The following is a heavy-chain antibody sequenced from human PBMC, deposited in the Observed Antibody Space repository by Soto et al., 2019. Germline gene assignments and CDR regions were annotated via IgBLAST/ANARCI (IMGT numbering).Heavy chain of an antibody. CDR2: INAGNGNT. CDR1: GYTFTSYA. V-gene: IGHV1-3*01. Sequence: ASVKVSCKASGYTFTSYAMHWVRQAPGQRLEWMGWINAGNGNTKYSQKFQGRVTITRDTSASTAYMELSSLRSEDTAVYYCAREISGGYYYYYGMDVWGQGTTVTVSS. CDR3: AREISGGYYYYYGMDV. D-gene: IGHD6-25*01. J-gene: IGHJ6*02.